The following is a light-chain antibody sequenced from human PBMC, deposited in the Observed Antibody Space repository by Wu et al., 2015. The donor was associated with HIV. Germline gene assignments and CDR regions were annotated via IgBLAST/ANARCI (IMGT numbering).Light chain of an antibody. J-gene: IGKJ2*03. V-gene: IGKV3-20*01. CDR1: QSVSSNY. CDR3: QQYVASGYS. CDR2: GAS. Sequence: EIVLTQSPGTLSLSPGERATLSCRASQSVSSNYLAWYQQKPGQPPRLLIYGASSRATGIPDRFSGGGSGTDFTLTISRLEPEGFAVYFCQQYVASGYSFGQGTKLEIK.